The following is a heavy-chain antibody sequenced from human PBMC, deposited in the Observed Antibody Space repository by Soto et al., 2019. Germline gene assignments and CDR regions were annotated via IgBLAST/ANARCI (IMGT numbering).Heavy chain of an antibody. CDR3: AKDFSGTSPLL. CDR2: ISYDGSNK. V-gene: IGHV3-30*18. CDR1: GFTFSSYG. Sequence: QVPLVESGGGVVQPGRSLRLSCAASGFTFSSYGMHWVRQAPGKGLEWVAVISYDGSNKYYADSVKGRFTISRDNSKNTLYLQMNSLRAEDTAVYYCAKDFSGTSPLLWGQGTLVTVSS. D-gene: IGHD1-26*01. J-gene: IGHJ4*02.